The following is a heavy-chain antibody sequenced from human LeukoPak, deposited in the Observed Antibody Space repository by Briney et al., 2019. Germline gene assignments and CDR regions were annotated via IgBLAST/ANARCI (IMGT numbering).Heavy chain of an antibody. CDR2: IYYSGST. Sequence: SEILSLTCTVSGGSISSYYWSWIRQPPGKGLEWIGYIYYSGSTNYNPSLKSRVTISVDTSKNQFSLKLSSVTAADTAVYYCARAVLRYSYFDYWGQGTLVTVSS. CDR3: ARAVLRYSYFDY. D-gene: IGHD3-9*01. CDR1: GGSISSYY. V-gene: IGHV4-59*01. J-gene: IGHJ4*02.